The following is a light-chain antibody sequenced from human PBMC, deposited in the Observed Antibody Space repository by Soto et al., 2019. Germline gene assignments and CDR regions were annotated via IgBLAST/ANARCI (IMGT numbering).Light chain of an antibody. CDR1: SGHSTYD. CDR3: QTWGSGIQL. J-gene: IGLJ2*01. V-gene: IGLV4-69*01. Sequence: QSVLTQAPSASASLGASVKLTCTLSSGHSTYDIAWHQQQPEKGPRFLMKLNSDGSHTRGDGIPDRFSGSSSGAERYLTIYSFQSEDEADYYCQTWGSGIQLFGGGTKLTVL. CDR2: LNSDGSH.